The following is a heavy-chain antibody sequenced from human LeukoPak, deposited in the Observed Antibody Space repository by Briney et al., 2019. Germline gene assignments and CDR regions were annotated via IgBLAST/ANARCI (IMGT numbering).Heavy chain of an antibody. D-gene: IGHD3-16*01. V-gene: IGHV3-33*01. CDR2: ILNDGSQE. CDR1: GFTFSSYG. Sequence: GRSLRLSCAASGFTFSSYGMHWVRQAPGKGLEWVAVILNDGSQEKYADSVKGRFTISRDNSRNTLFLQMNSLRAEDTAVYYCARDDALGDNALDIWGQGTMVTVSS. CDR3: ARDDALGDNALDI. J-gene: IGHJ3*02.